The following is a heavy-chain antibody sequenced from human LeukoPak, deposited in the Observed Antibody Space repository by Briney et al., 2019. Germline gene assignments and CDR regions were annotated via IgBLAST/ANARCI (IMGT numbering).Heavy chain of an antibody. V-gene: IGHV4-30-2*06. J-gene: IGHJ4*02. CDR3: ARGGGSSPGPLDFDH. CDR2: IYQTRST. Sequence: SETLSLTCTVSGASFSSGDYYWSWIRQSPGKGLEWIGYIYQTRSTYYKPSLKSRVTISVDGSKNQFSLRLTSVTAADTAIYYCARGGGSSPGPLDFDHWGQGTLVTVSS. D-gene: IGHD6-6*01. CDR1: GASFSSGDYY.